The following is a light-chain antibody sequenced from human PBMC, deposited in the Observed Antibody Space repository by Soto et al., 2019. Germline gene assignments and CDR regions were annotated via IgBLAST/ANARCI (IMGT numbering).Light chain of an antibody. Sequence: EIVMTQSPATLSVSPGERATLSCRASQSVNDNLPWYQQKPGQAPRLLVYGASTRATGIPARFSGSGSGTEFTLTISSLQSEDFAVYYCQQYNNWPLTFGGGTQVEIK. J-gene: IGKJ4*01. V-gene: IGKV3-15*01. CDR1: QSVNDN. CDR2: GAS. CDR3: QQYNNWPLT.